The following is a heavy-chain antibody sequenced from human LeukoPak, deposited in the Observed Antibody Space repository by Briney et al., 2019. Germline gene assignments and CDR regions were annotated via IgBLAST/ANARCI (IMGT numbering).Heavy chain of an antibody. V-gene: IGHV4-61*02. J-gene: IGHJ6*03. CDR2: IYTGGST. Sequence: SETLSLTCTVSGGSISSSSYYWGWVRQPAGKGLEWIGRIYTGGSTNYNPSLKSRVTISLDTSKNQFSLKLSSVTAADTAVYYCARAPDYFYYYYMDVWGKGTTVTISS. CDR3: ARAPDYFYYYYMDV. CDR1: GGSISSSSYY.